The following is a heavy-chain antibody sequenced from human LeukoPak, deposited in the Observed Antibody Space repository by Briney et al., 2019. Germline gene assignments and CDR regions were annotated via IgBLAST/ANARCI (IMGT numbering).Heavy chain of an antibody. Sequence: GGSLRLSCAASEFTFSSYGMHWVRQAPGKGLEWVAVISYDGSNKYYADSVKGRFTISRDNAKNTLYLQMNSLRAEDTAVYYCASGPGIQLWSDYWGQGTLVTVSS. CDR1: EFTFSSYG. CDR2: ISYDGSNK. CDR3: ASGPGIQLWSDY. J-gene: IGHJ4*02. V-gene: IGHV3-30*03. D-gene: IGHD5-18*01.